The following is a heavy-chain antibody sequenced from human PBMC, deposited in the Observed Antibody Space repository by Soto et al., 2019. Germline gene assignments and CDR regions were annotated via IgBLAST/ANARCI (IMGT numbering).Heavy chain of an antibody. J-gene: IGHJ3*02. CDR2: SYYSGST. CDR3: ARVRQKTYCSGGRCFPRYAFDI. D-gene: IGHD2-15*01. V-gene: IGHV4-59*01. CDR1: GDSISSDY. Sequence: SETLSLTCIVSGDSISSDYWSWIRQPPGKGLEWIAYSYYSGSTNYNPSLKSRVTVSVDTSKNQFSLRLSSVTAADTAVYYCARVRQKTYCSGGRCFPRYAFDIWGQGTMVTVSS.